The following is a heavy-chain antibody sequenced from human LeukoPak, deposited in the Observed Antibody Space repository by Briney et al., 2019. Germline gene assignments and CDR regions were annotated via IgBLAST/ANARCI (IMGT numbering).Heavy chain of an antibody. CDR1: GFTFSSYA. CDR3: ARDGVIVVVVAAFDY. D-gene: IGHD2-15*01. CDR2: ISYDGSNK. Sequence: PGRSLRLSCAASGFTFSSYAMHWVRQAPGKGLEWVAVISYDGSNKYYADSVKGRFTISRDNSKNTLYLQMNSLRAEDTAVYYCARDGVIVVVVAAFDYWGQGTLVTVSS. V-gene: IGHV3-30*04. J-gene: IGHJ4*02.